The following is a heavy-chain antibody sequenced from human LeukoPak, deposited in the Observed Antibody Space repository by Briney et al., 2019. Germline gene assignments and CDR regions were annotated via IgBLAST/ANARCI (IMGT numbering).Heavy chain of an antibody. Sequence: TRGSLRLSCAASGFTFSSYSMNWVRQAPGKGLEWVSSITSSCSYIYYADSVKGRFTISRDNAKNSLYLQMNSLRAEDTAVYYCAREGIVPAARDYYYYYGMDVWGKGTTVTVSS. J-gene: IGHJ6*04. CDR2: ITSSCSYI. V-gene: IGHV3-21*01. CDR1: GFTFSSYS. D-gene: IGHD2-2*01. CDR3: AREGIVPAARDYYYYYGMDV.